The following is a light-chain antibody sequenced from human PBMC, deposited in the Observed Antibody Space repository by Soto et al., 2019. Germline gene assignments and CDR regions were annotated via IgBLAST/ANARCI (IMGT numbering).Light chain of an antibody. J-gene: IGKJ5*01. CDR3: QQYYSTLIT. CDR1: QSVLYSSNNKNY. CDR2: WAS. Sequence: DIVMTQSPDSLAVSLGERATINCKSGQSVLYSSNNKNYLAWYKQKPGQPPKLLIPWASTRESGVPDRFSGSGSGTNFTLTISSLQAEDVAVYYCQQYYSTLITFGQGTRLEIK. V-gene: IGKV4-1*01.